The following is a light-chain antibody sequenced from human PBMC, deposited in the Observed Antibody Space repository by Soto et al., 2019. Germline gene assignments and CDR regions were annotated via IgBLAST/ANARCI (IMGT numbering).Light chain of an antibody. Sequence: QSVLTQPASVSGSPGQSITISCTGTSSDVGSYNVVSWYQQHPGKAPKLLIYEVSKRPSGVSDRFSGSKSGNTASLTISGFQAEDEADYHCCSYAGSSSAYVFGTGTKVTVL. CDR1: SSDVGSYNV. CDR2: EVS. J-gene: IGLJ1*01. CDR3: CSYAGSSSAYV. V-gene: IGLV2-23*02.